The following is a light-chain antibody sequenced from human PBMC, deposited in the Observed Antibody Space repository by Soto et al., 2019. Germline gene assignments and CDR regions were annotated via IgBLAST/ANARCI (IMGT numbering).Light chain of an antibody. CDR2: EVT. CDR3: SSYAGSHFL. Sequence: QSALTQPPSASGSLGQSVTISCTGTSSDVGGYDFVSWYQQHPGKAPKLTIYEVTRRPSGVPDRFSGSKSGNTASLTVSGLQAEDEADYYCSSYAGSHFLFGGGTKVTVL. CDR1: SSDVGGYDF. V-gene: IGLV2-8*01. J-gene: IGLJ2*01.